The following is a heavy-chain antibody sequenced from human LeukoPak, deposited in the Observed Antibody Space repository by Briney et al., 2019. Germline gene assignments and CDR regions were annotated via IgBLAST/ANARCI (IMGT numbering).Heavy chain of an antibody. CDR1: GFTFSSYW. CDR2: IKQDGSEK. Sequence: GGSLRLSCAASGFTFSSYWMSWVRQAPGKGLKWVANIKQDGSEKYYVDSVKGRFTISRDNAKNSLYLQMNSLRAEDTAVYYCATPTGYYYDSSGHPIDYWGQGTLVAVSS. V-gene: IGHV3-7*01. J-gene: IGHJ4*02. CDR3: ATPTGYYYDSSGHPIDY. D-gene: IGHD3-22*01.